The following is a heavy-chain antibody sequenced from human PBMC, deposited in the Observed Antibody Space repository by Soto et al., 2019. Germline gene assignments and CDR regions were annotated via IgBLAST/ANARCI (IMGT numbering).Heavy chain of an antibody. CDR1: GFTFSSYG. J-gene: IGHJ4*02. V-gene: IGHV3-30*18. D-gene: IGHD6-19*01. CDR3: AKDRGTSVTGSGWYFDY. CDR2: ISYDGSNK. Sequence: GGSLRLSCAASGFTFSSYGMHWVRQAPGKGLEWVAVISYDGSNKYYADSVKGRFTISRDNSKNTLYLQMNSLRAEDTAVYYCAKDRGTSVTGSGWYFDYWGQGTLVTVSS.